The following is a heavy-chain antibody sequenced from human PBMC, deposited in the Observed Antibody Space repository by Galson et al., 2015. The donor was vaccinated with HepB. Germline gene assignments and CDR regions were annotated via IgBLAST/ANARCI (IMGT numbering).Heavy chain of an antibody. CDR2: FDPEDGET. Sequence: SVTVSCKVSGSTLTELSMHWVRQAPGKGLEWMGGFDPEDGETIYAQKFQGRVTMTEDTSTDTAYMELSSLRSEDTAVYYCATIGRLFLWPDYWGQGTLVTVSS. J-gene: IGHJ4*02. V-gene: IGHV1-24*01. CDR3: ATIGRLFLWPDY. D-gene: IGHD1-26*01. CDR1: GSTLTELS.